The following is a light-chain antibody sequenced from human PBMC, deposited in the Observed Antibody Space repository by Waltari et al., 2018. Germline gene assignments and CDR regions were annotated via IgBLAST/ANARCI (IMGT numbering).Light chain of an antibody. CDR3: QAWDSNIVV. CDR2: KDT. Sequence: SYELMQAPSVSVSPGQTATITCSANRLEEKYVCWYQQKPGQSPVMSIYKDTKGPSGIPARFSASDSGNTAILTISVTQSVDEADYYCQAWDSNIVVFGGGTKLTVL. J-gene: IGLJ2*01. CDR1: RLEEKY. V-gene: IGLV3-1*01.